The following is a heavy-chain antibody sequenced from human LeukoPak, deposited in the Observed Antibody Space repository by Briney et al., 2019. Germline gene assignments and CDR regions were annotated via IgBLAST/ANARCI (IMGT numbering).Heavy chain of an antibody. V-gene: IGHV1-2*05. CDR3: ARDWGGGSPSAFDI. CDR1: GYTFIDYY. D-gene: IGHD7-27*01. J-gene: IGHJ3*02. Sequence: ASVTVSCKASGYTFIDYYIHWVRQAPGPGLGWMGRINPKNGATNYAQEFRGRVSMTRDTSSTTAYMELTRLTYADTDVYFCARDWGGGSPSAFDIWGQGTVVTVSS. CDR2: INPKNGAT.